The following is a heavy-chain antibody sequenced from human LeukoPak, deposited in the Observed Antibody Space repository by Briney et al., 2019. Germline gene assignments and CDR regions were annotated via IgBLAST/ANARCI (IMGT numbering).Heavy chain of an antibody. D-gene: IGHD3-10*01. V-gene: IGHV1-8*02. CDR2: MNPNSGNT. CDR1: GYTFTSYG. J-gene: IGHJ6*03. Sequence: ASVKVSCKASGYTFTSYGISWVRQAPGQGLEWMGWMNPNSGNTLYLQKFQGRVTMTRNTSLNTAYLDLRSLTSEDTAVYYCARFLKTPLNRGGPANYYMDVWGKGTTVTVSS. CDR3: ARFLKTPLNRGGPANYYMDV.